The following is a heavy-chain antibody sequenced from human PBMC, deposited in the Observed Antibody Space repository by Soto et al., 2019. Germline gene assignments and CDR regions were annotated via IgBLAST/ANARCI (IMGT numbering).Heavy chain of an antibody. CDR2: INHSGST. Sequence: KPSETLSLTCAVYGGSFSGYYWSWIRQPPGKGLEWIGEINHSGSTNYNPSLKSRVTISVDTSKNQFSLKLSSVTAADTAVYYCASVIAAAGRALGYWGQGTLVTVSS. D-gene: IGHD6-13*01. CDR3: ASVIAAAGRALGY. CDR1: GGSFSGYY. J-gene: IGHJ4*02. V-gene: IGHV4-34*01.